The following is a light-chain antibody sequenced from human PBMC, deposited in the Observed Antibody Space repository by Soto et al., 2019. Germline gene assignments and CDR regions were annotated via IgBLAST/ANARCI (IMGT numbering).Light chain of an antibody. CDR1: QGISRW. V-gene: IGKV1-5*01. Sequence: DIQMTQSPSTRSASVGDRVTITCRASQGISRWLAWYQQKPGRAPTLLIYEASILESGVPSRFSGSGSGTEFTLTISSRQPSDFATYYCQQSNSKSWTFGQGTRVEIK. CDR3: QQSNSKSWT. CDR2: EAS. J-gene: IGKJ1*01.